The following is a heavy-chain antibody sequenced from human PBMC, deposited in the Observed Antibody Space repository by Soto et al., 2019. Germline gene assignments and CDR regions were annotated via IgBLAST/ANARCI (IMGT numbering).Heavy chain of an antibody. CDR1: GDSIGAYC. CDR2: IHYNGNT. D-gene: IGHD5-12*01. V-gene: IGHV4-59*01. J-gene: IGHJ4*02. CDR3: AREGNLGRWLQPLDF. Sequence: PSETLCLTCSVSGDSIGAYCWSWVRQHPGKGLEWIGNIHYNGNTKYSPSLKSRVTMSVDTSKNHFSLRLISVTAADTAIYFCAREGNLGRWLQPLDFWGQGTLVTVSS.